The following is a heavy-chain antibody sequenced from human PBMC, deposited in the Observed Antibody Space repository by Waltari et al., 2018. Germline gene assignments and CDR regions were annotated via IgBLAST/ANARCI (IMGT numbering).Heavy chain of an antibody. Sequence: EVQLVESGGGLVQPGRSLRLSCAVSGFTFDDSAMHWVRQAPGKGLEWVSGINWNSGSIGYGDSVKGRFTISRDNARSLLYLQMNSLTTEDTALYYCVKKNDEVYDRNGLVYDAFDMWGQGTMVTVSS. D-gene: IGHD3-22*01. CDR1: GFTFDDSA. J-gene: IGHJ3*02. CDR2: INWNSGSI. CDR3: VKKNDEVYDRNGLVYDAFDM. V-gene: IGHV3-9*01.